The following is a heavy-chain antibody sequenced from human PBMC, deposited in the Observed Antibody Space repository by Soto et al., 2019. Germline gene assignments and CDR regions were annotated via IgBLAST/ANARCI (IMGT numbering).Heavy chain of an antibody. CDR3: AGGRYGDY. V-gene: IGHV1-18*01. J-gene: IGHJ4*02. Sequence: QVHLVQSGAEVKKPGASVKVSCKGSGYGFTTYGITWVRQAPGQGLEWMAWISAHNGNTDYAQNLQGRVTVTRDTSTSTAYMELRRLRSDATAVYYCAGGRYGDYWGQGALVTVSS. D-gene: IGHD1-1*01. CDR1: GYGFTTYG. CDR2: ISAHNGNT.